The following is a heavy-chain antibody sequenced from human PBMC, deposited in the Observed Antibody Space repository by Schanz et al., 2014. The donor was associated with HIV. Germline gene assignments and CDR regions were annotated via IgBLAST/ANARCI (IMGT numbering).Heavy chain of an antibody. CDR3: ARGSCSGGTCYSGDH. D-gene: IGHD2-15*01. CDR2: ISNYIGNT. Sequence: QVPEVQSGRETKKPGDSVKVSCRTSGYGFTGFVISWVRQAPGKGLEWMGWISNYIGNTDYAQNLQGRVTMTADTFTNIAYMELRSLTSDDTAVYYCARGSCSGGTCYSGDHWGQGTLVTVSA. CDR1: GYGFTGFV. J-gene: IGHJ4*02. V-gene: IGHV1-18*01.